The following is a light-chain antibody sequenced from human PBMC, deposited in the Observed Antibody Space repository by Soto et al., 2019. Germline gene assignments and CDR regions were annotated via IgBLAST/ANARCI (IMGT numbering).Light chain of an antibody. CDR1: QSVSSY. J-gene: IGKJ2*02. CDR2: DAS. Sequence: EIVLTQSPATLSLSPGERATLSCRASQSVSSYLAWYQQKPGQVPRLLINDASNRATGIPARFSGSGSGTDFTLTISSLEPEDFAVYYCQQHSNWPSTFGQGTKLEIK. CDR3: QQHSNWPST. V-gene: IGKV3-11*01.